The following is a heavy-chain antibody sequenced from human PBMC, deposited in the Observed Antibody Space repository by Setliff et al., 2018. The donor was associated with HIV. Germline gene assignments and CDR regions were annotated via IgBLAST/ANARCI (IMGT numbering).Heavy chain of an antibody. J-gene: IGHJ1*01. CDR3: AKGSRGYKAPLEH. D-gene: IGHD5-12*01. CDR2: ISWNRGTL. V-gene: IGHV3-9*01. Sequence: PGGSLRLSCAASGFTFEDYAMFWVRQVPGKGLELVSSISWNRGTLTYADSVKGRFTISRDNAKKSLYLQMNSLRPEDSAMYFCAKGSRGYKAPLEHWGQGTLVTVSS. CDR1: GFTFEDYA.